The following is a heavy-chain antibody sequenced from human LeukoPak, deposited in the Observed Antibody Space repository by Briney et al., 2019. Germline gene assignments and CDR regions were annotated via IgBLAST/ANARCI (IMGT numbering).Heavy chain of an antibody. CDR1: GGSISSYY. CDR2: IYYSGST. V-gene: IGHV4-59*01. Sequence: SETLSLTCTVSGGSISSYYWSWIRQPPGKGLEWIGYIYYSGSTNYNPSLKGRVTISVDTSKNQFSLKLSSVTAADTAVYYCARDRGRGGYFDYWGQGTLVTVSS. CDR3: ARDRGRGGYFDY. J-gene: IGHJ4*02. D-gene: IGHD3-16*01.